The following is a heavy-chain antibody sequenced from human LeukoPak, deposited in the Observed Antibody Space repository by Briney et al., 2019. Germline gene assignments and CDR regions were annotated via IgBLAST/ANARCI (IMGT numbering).Heavy chain of an antibody. V-gene: IGHV1-18*01. J-gene: IGHJ6*03. D-gene: IGHD2-2*02. CDR3: ARDQLLDQSCYYYYMDV. Sequence: GASVKVSCKASGYTFTSYGISWVRQAPGQGLEWMGWISAYNGNTNYAQKLQGRVTMTTDTSTSTAYMELRSLRSDDTAVYYCARDQLLDQSCYYYYMDVWGKGTTVTVSS. CDR1: GYTFTSYG. CDR2: ISAYNGNT.